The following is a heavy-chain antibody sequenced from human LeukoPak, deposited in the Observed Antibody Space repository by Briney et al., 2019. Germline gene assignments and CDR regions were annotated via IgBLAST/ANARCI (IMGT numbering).Heavy chain of an antibody. V-gene: IGHV3-7*01. CDR1: GFTFSNYG. CDR2: IKQDGSQR. CDR3: ARRGGSSSRRSPIDY. D-gene: IGHD6-6*01. Sequence: GGSLRLSGTASGFTFSNYGMTWFGKVPGKGPKWLPNIKQDGSQRYYVDSVRGRFTISRDNAKNSLFLQMNGLRAEDTAVYYCARRGGSSSRRSPIDYWGQGTLVTVSS. J-gene: IGHJ4*02.